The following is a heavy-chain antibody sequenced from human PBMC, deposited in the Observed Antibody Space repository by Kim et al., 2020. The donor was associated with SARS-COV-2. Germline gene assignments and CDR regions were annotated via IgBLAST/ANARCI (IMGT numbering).Heavy chain of an antibody. V-gene: IGHV3-33*01. J-gene: IGHJ6*02. CDR2: IWYDGSNK. CDR3: ARDKDYGDYVSYYGMDV. Sequence: GGSLSLSCAASGFTFSSYGMHWVRQAPGKGLEWVAVIWYDGSNKYYADSVKGRFTISRDNSKNTLYLQMNSLRAEDTAVYYCARDKDYGDYVSYYGMDVWGQGTTVTVSS. CDR1: GFTFSSYG. D-gene: IGHD4-17*01.